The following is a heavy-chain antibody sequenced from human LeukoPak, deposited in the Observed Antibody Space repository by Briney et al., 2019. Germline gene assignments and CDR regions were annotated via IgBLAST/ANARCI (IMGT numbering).Heavy chain of an antibody. CDR3: ARGGGLDV. CDR1: GFTFSSYW. V-gene: IGHV3-7*03. J-gene: IGHJ6*02. CDR2: INHNGNVN. Sequence: GGSLRLSCAASGFTFSSYWMNWARQAPGKGLEWVASINHNGNVNYYVDYVKGRFTISRDNAKNSLYLQMSNLRAEDTAVYFCARGGGLDVWGQGATVTVSS. D-gene: IGHD3-16*01.